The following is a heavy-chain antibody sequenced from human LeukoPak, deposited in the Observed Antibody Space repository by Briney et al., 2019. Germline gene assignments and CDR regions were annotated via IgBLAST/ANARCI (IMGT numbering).Heavy chain of an antibody. CDR2: ISSSSTTI. J-gene: IGHJ4*02. V-gene: IGHV3-48*02. Sequence: GGSLRLSCAASGFTFSSYSMNWVRQAPGKGLEWVSYISSSSTTIYYADSVKGRFTISRDNAQNSLHLQMNSLRDEDTAVYYCARGPYYDDSGPEDRGQGTLVTVSS. CDR3: ARGPYYDDSGPED. CDR1: GFTFSSYS. D-gene: IGHD3-22*01.